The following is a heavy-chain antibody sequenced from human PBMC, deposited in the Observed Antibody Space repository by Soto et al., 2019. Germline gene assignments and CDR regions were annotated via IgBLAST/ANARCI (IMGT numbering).Heavy chain of an antibody. CDR3: ARGFRLRKLAEGSTSYYYYYYMDV. D-gene: IGHD2-2*01. Sequence: GASVKVSCKASGYTFTSYDINWVRQATGQGLEWMGWMNPNSGNTGYAQKFQGRVTMTRSTSISTAYMELSSLRSEDTAVYYCARGFRLRKLAEGSTSYYYYYYMDVWGKGTTVTVSS. V-gene: IGHV1-8*01. CDR1: GYTFTSYD. CDR2: MNPNSGNT. J-gene: IGHJ6*03.